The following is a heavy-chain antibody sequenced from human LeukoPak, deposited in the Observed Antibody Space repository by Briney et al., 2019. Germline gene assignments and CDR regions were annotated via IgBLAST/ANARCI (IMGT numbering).Heavy chain of an antibody. J-gene: IGHJ1*01. D-gene: IGHD6-13*01. CDR2: IYSGGST. CDR1: GFTVSSNY. Sequence: GGSLRLSCAASGFTVSSNYMSWVRQAPGKGLEWVSVIYSGGSTYYADSVKGRFTISRDNSKNTLYLQMNSLRAEDTAVYYCARGSSWYESEYFQHWGQGTLVTVSS. V-gene: IGHV3-66*01. CDR3: ARGSSWYESEYFQH.